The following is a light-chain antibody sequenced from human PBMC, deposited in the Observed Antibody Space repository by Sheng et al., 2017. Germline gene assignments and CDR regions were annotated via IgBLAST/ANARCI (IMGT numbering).Light chain of an antibody. V-gene: IGKV1-39*01. CDR2: FGS. J-gene: IGKJ2*01. CDR3: QQSYGTPPT. CDR1: QNIFTF. Sequence: DVQVTQSPSSLSASVGDSVTMTCRASQNIFTFVNWYQQKPGKAPNLLIYFGSNLQGGVPSRFSGGGSGTDFTLTINSLQPDDFATYYCQQSYGTPPTFGQGTKLEIK.